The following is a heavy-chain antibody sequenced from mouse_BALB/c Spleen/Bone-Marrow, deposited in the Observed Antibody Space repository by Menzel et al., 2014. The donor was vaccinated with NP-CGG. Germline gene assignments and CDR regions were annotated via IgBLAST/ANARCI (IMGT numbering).Heavy chain of an antibody. V-gene: IGHV14-3*02. CDR3: ALLYGNYDY. CDR2: IDPANGNT. CDR1: GFNIKDTY. D-gene: IGHD2-10*02. J-gene: IGHJ2*01. Sequence: EVKLLESGAELVKPGASVKLSCTASGFNIKDTYMHWVKQRPEQGLEWIGRIDPANGNTKYDPKFQGKATITAGTSSNTAYLQLSSLTSEDTAVYYCALLYGNYDYWGQGTTLTVSS.